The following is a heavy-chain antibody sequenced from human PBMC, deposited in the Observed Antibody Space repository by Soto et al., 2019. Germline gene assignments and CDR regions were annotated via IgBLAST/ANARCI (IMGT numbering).Heavy chain of an antibody. V-gene: IGHV3-48*02. CDR1: GFTFSVYT. CDR3: ARDGYSTSSDWPWFDP. J-gene: IGHJ5*02. D-gene: IGHD6-6*01. CDR2: ITSSGTTI. Sequence: EAQLVESGGGLVQPGGSLRLSCAASGFTFSVYTMHWVRQPPGKGLEWISSITSSGTTISYADSVKGRFTISRDNAKRSLFLQMDTLRDEDTAVYYCARDGYSTSSDWPWFDPWGQGTLVTVSS.